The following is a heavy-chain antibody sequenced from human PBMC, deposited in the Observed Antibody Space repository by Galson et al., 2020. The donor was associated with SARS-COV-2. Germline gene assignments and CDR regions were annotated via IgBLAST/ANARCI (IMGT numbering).Heavy chain of an antibody. CDR1: GYTFTSYG. CDR2: ISAYNGNT. V-gene: IGHV1-18*04. CDR3: ARDLSSSYYDFWSGLGY. J-gene: IGHJ4*02. Sequence: ASVKVSCKASGYTFTSYGISWVRQAPGQGLEWMGWISAYNGNTNYAQKLQGRVTMTTDTSTSTAYMELRSLRSDDTAVYYCARDLSSSYYDFWSGLGYWGQGTLVTVSS. D-gene: IGHD3-3*01.